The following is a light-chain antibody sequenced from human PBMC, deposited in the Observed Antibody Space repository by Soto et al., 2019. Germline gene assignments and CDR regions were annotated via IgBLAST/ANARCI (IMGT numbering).Light chain of an antibody. Sequence: SYELTQPPSVSVVPGKTARITCGGNNIGSKSVHWYQQKPGQAPVLVIYYDSDRPSGIPERFSGSNSGNTATLTISRVEAGDEADYYCQVWDSSSDHYVFGNGTKVTVL. CDR2: YDS. V-gene: IGLV3-21*04. CDR1: NIGSKS. CDR3: QVWDSSSDHYV. J-gene: IGLJ1*01.